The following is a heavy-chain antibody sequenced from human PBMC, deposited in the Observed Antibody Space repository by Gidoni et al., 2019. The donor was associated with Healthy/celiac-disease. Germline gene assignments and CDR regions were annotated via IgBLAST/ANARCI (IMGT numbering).Heavy chain of an antibody. D-gene: IGHD2-15*01. J-gene: IGHJ4*02. CDR1: GFTFSSYS. CDR3: ARVGGMGGHCSGGSCYSWYFDY. Sequence: EVQLVESGGGLVKPGGALSLSFAASGFTFSSYSVHWSRQAPGKGLEWVSSISSSSSYKCYEDSVKGRFTISRDNAKNARYRQMNSLRAEDTAVYYCARVGGMGGHCSGGSCYSWYFDYWGQGTLVTVSS. CDR2: ISSSSSYK. V-gene: IGHV3-21*01.